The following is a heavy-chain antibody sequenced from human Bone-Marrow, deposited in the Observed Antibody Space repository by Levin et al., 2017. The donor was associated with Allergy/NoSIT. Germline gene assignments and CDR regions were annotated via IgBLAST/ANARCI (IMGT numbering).Heavy chain of an antibody. Sequence: GESLKISCVVSGFTFSSYEMNWVRQAPGKGLEWVSYISSGSSTIYYADSVKGRFAISRDNAKNSLYLQMNGLRAEDTAIYYCARAGYCSIFSCPGTNWFDPWGQGTLVTVSS. J-gene: IGHJ5*02. V-gene: IGHV3-48*03. D-gene: IGHD2-2*01. CDR1: GFTFSSYE. CDR3: ARAGYCSIFSCPGTNWFDP. CDR2: ISSGSSTI.